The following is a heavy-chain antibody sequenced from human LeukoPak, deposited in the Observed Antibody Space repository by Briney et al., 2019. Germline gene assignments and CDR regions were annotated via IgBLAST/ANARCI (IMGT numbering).Heavy chain of an antibody. CDR3: TSGLYSSWAGLYFDY. CDR1: GLNYERYW. D-gene: IGHD6-13*01. V-gene: IGHV3-7*01. CDR2: INQEGSEK. J-gene: IGHJ4*02. Sequence: GGSLVLSCVASGLNYERYWMTWVRQAPGKGLEWVANINQEGSEKYYVDSVEGRFTISRDNAKTSLDLEMNSLRDEDTAVYYCTSGLYSSWAGLYFDYWGQGILVTVSS.